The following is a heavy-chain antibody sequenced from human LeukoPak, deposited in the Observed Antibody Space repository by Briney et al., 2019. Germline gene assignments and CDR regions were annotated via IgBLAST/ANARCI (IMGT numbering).Heavy chain of an antibody. CDR3: AKVPRQHDNWFDP. J-gene: IGHJ5*02. Sequence: GGSLRLSCAASGFTFSSYSMDWVRQAPGKGLEWVSYISSSSSTIYYADSVKGRFTISRDDAKNSLYLQMNSLRAEDTAIYYCAKVPRQHDNWFDPWGQGTLVTVSS. CDR2: ISSSSSTI. CDR1: GFTFSSYS. D-gene: IGHD3-9*01. V-gene: IGHV3-48*01.